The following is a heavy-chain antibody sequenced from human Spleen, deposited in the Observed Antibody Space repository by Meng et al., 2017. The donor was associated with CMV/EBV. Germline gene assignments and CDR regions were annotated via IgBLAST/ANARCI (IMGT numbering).Heavy chain of an antibody. V-gene: IGHV3-30*02. J-gene: IGHJ4*02. CDR1: GFTFSIYG. CDR3: ARRYYSDSNGYPALGY. D-gene: IGHD3-22*01. CDR2: IRFDGSNK. Sequence: GGSLRLSCAASGFTFSIYGMHWVRQAPGKGLEWVAFIRFDGSNKYYADSVKGRFTISRDNSKNTLYLQMNSLRAEDTAVYYCARRYYSDSNGYPALGYWGQGTLVTVSS.